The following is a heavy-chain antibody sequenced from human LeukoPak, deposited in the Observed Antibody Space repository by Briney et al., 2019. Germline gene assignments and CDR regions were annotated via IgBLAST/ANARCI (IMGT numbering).Heavy chain of an antibody. V-gene: IGHV1-2*02. D-gene: IGHD3-22*01. CDR1: GYTFTGYF. J-gene: IGHJ4*02. CDR2: IDPNSGDT. CDR3: ARSGSTGYSLDY. Sequence: ASVKVSCKASGYTFTGYFIHWVRQAPGQGLEWMGCIDPNSGDTKYAQKFQGRVSMPRDTSTRTAYMELSRLRSDDTAVYFCARSGSTGYSLDYWGQGTLVTVSS.